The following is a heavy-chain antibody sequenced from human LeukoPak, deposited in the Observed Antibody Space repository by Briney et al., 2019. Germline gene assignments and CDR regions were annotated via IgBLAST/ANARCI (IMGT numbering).Heavy chain of an antibody. CDR1: GFTFSDYY. V-gene: IGHV3-11*01. D-gene: IGHD6-13*01. CDR2: ISTTGSAI. CDR3: AREGRSSSSYFDY. Sequence: PGGSLRLSCAASGFTFSDYYMSWIRQAPGKGLEWVAYISTTGSAISYPDSVKGRFTVSRDNPKNSLYLQMNSLRAEDTAVYYCAREGRSSSSYFDYWGQGTLATVSS. J-gene: IGHJ4*02.